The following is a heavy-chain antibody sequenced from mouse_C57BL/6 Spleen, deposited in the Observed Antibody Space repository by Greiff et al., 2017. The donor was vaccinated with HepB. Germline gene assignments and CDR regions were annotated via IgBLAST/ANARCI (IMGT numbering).Heavy chain of an antibody. CDR1: GYTFTSYW. Sequence: QVQLQQPGAELVRPGSSVKLSCKASGYTFTSYWMHWVKQRPIQGLEWIGNIDPSDSETHYNQKFKDKATLTVDKSSSTAYMQLSSLTSEDSAVYYCAREDYGSEDYFDYWGQGTTLTVSS. CDR3: AREDYGSEDYFDY. J-gene: IGHJ2*01. CDR2: IDPSDSET. V-gene: IGHV1-52*01. D-gene: IGHD1-1*01.